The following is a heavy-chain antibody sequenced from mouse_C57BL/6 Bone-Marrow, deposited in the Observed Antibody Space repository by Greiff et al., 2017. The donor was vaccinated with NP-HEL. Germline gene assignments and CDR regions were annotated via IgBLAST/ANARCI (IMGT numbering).Heavy chain of an antibody. V-gene: IGHV5-17*01. J-gene: IGHJ2*01. CDR2: ISSGSSTI. CDR1: GFTFSDYG. Sequence: EVKLVESGGGLVKPGGSLKLSCAASGFTFSDYGMHWVRQAPEKGLEWVAYISSGSSTIYYADTVKGRFTISRHNAKNTLFLQMTSLRSEDTAMYYCARLSNFYFDYWGQGTTLTVSS. D-gene: IGHD4-1*01. CDR3: ARLSNFYFDY.